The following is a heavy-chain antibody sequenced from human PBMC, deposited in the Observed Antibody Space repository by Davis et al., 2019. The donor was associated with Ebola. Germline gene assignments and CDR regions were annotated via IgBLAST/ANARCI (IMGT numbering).Heavy chain of an antibody. CDR1: GGTFSSYA. Sequence: SVKVSCKASGGTFSSYAISWVRQAPGQGLEWMGGIIPIFGTANYAQKFQGRVTITADESTSTAYMELSSLRSEDTAVYYCARGSSRGSGYSYGYYHYYGMDVWGQGTTVTVSS. CDR3: ARGSSRGSGYSYGYYHYYGMDV. D-gene: IGHD5-18*01. J-gene: IGHJ6*02. CDR2: IIPIFGTA. V-gene: IGHV1-69*13.